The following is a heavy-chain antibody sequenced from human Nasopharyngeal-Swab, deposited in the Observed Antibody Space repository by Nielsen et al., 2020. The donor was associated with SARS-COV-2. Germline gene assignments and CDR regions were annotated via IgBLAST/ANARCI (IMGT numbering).Heavy chain of an antibody. V-gene: IGHV4-4*07. D-gene: IGHD3-10*01. J-gene: IGHJ6*02. CDR2: IYTSGST. Sequence: GSLRLSCAVYGGSFSSYYWSWIRQPAGKGLEWIGRIYTSGSTNYNPSLKSRVTMSVDTSKNQFSLKLSSVTAADTAVYYCARDQKLWFGESADYYYYGMDVWGQGTTVTVSS. CDR3: ARDQKLWFGESADYYYYGMDV. CDR1: GGSFSSYY.